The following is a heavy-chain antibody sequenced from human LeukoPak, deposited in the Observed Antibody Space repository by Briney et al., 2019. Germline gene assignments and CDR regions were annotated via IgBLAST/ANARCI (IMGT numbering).Heavy chain of an antibody. Sequence: PGGSLRLSCTASGFTFSSYTMSWVRQAPGKGLKWVSTITTGGPNTYYADSVKGRFTVSRDDSKNTLYLQMNSLRAEDTAVYYCAKDGGFWLSPHGGDSGGRGPLFPASS. CDR2: ITTGGPNT. CDR1: GFTFSSYT. D-gene: IGHD3-22*01. J-gene: IGHJ4*02. CDR3: AKDGGFWLSPHGGDS. V-gene: IGHV3-23*01.